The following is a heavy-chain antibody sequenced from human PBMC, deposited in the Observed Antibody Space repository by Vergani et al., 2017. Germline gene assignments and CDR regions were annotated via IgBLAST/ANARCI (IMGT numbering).Heavy chain of an antibody. CDR1: GFTVSSNY. CDR2: IYSGGST. V-gene: IGHV3-53*01. D-gene: IGHD4-17*01. Sequence: EVQLLESGGGLVQPGGSLRLSCAASGFTVSSNYMSWVRQAPGKGLEWVSVIYSGGSTYYADSVKGRFTISRDNSKNTLYLQMNSLRAEDTAVYYCAREGDDYGDYPFGYWGQGTLVTVSS. J-gene: IGHJ4*02. CDR3: AREGDDYGDYPFGY.